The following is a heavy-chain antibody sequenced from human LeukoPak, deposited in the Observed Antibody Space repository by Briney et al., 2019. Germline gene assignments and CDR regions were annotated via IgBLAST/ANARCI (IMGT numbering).Heavy chain of an antibody. J-gene: IGHJ6*03. D-gene: IGHD2-2*01. Sequence: GGSLRLSCAASGFTFSDYYMSWIRQAPGKGLEWVSYISSSGSTIYYADSVKGRFTISRDNAKNSLYLQMNSLRAEDTAVYYCARGCSSTSCYVGYYYYMDVWGKGTTVTVSS. CDR1: GFTFSDYY. CDR3: ARGCSSTSCYVGYYYYMDV. CDR2: ISSSGSTI. V-gene: IGHV3-11*04.